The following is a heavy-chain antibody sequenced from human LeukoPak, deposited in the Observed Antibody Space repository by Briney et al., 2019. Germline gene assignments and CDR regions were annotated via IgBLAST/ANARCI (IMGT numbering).Heavy chain of an antibody. CDR3: ARAGGPRGVVVMYAFDI. CDR2: MNPNSGNT. Sequence: ASVKVSCKASSYTFTRYGINWVRQATGQGLEWMGWMNPNSGNTGYAQKFQGRVTMTRNTSISTAYMELSSLRSEDTAVYYCARAGGPRGVVVMYAFDIWGQGTMVTVSS. V-gene: IGHV1-8*01. CDR1: SYTFTRYG. J-gene: IGHJ3*02. D-gene: IGHD3-22*01.